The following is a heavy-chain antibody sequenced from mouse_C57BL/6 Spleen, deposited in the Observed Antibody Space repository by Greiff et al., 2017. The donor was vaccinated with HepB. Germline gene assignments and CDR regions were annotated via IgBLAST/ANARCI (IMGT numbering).Heavy chain of an antibody. Sequence: QVQLQQSGAELVRPGTSVKLSCKASGYTFTSYWMHWVKQRPGQGLEWIGVIDPSDSYTNYNQKFKGKATLTVDTSSSTAYMQLSSLTSEDSAVYYCARQELRPFAYWGQGTLVTVSA. V-gene: IGHV1-59*01. CDR2: IDPSDSYT. CDR3: ARQELRPFAY. J-gene: IGHJ3*01. D-gene: IGHD3-2*02. CDR1: GYTFTSYW.